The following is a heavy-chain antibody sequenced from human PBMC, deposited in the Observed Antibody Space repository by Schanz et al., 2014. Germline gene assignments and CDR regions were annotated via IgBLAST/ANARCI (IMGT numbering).Heavy chain of an antibody. V-gene: IGHV3-23*04. J-gene: IGHJ4*02. CDR3: AKDQGPVLPPFDS. D-gene: IGHD1-26*01. CDR1: GFTFSDYY. CDR2: ISGTGGGTA. Sequence: VQLVESGGGLVKPGGSLRLSCAASGFTFSDYYMTWIRQAPGKGLEWVSGISGTGGGTAYYADSVKGRFTISRDNSMHTLYLQMNSLRDEDTAVYFCAKDQGPVLPPFDSWGQGTLVTVSS.